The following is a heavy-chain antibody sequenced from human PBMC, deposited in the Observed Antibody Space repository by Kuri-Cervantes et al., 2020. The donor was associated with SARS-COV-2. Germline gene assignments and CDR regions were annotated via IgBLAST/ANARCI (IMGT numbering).Heavy chain of an antibody. CDR3: ARDSDTTGYYWYFDL. V-gene: IGHV3-30*03. D-gene: IGHD3-22*01. CDR1: GFTFSSYS. CDR2: TSADRTKE. Sequence: GGSLRLSCAASGFTFSSYSMNWVRQAPGKGLEWVAATSADRTKEYYLDSVKGRFAISRDNSKNTVYLQINSLRAEDTAVYYCARDSDTTGYYWYFDLWGRGTLVTVSS. J-gene: IGHJ2*01.